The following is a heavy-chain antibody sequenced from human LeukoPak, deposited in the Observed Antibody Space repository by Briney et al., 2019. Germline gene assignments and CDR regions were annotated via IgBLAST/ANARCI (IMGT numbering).Heavy chain of an antibody. V-gene: IGHV3-20*04. CDR2: INWNGGST. D-gene: IGHD6-13*01. Sequence: TGGSLRLSCAASGFTFDDYGMSWVRQAPGKWLEWVSGINWNGGSTGYADSVKGRFTISRDNAKNSLYLQMNSLRAEDTALYYCARGTLKAAATDFDYWGQGTLVTVSS. J-gene: IGHJ4*02. CDR3: ARGTLKAAATDFDY. CDR1: GFTFDDYG.